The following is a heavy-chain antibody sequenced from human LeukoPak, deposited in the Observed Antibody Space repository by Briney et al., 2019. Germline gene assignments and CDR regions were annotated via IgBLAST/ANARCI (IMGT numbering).Heavy chain of an antibody. D-gene: IGHD2-21*02. Sequence: GRSLRLSCAASGFTLSTYGMHWVRQAPGKGLEWLAVISSDGSNKFYADSVKGRFTISRDGSKNTPYLQMNSLRPDDTAVYFCAKPQVTANWYYFHYWGQGTLVTVSS. CDR2: ISSDGSNK. CDR3: AKPQVTANWYYFHY. J-gene: IGHJ4*02. V-gene: IGHV3-30*18. CDR1: GFTLSTYG.